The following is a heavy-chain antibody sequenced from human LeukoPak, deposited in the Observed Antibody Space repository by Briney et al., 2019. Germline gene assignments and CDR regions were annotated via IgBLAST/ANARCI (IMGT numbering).Heavy chain of an antibody. CDR2: ISSSGSTI. D-gene: IGHD3-9*01. CDR1: GFTFSSYS. Sequence: GGSLRLSCAASGFTFSSYSMNWVRQAPGKGLEWVSYISSSGSTIYYADSVKGRFTISRDNAKNSLYLQMNSLRAEDTAVYYCARDSRVIRYFDWLIGTLDYWGQGTLVTVSS. CDR3: ARDSRVIRYFDWLIGTLDY. V-gene: IGHV3-48*04. J-gene: IGHJ4*02.